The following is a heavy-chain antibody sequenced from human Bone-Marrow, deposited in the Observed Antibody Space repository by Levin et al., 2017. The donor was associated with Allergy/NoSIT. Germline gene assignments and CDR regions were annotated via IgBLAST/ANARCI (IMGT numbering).Heavy chain of an antibody. CDR2: VYYSGRT. J-gene: IGHJ4*02. CDR1: GDSIHSYY. Sequence: SETLSLTCTVSGDSIHSYYWSWVRQSPGKGLEWIGHVYYSGRTNYNPSLKNRVTISLDTSKSQFSLRLSSVTAADTAVFYCARFNNWNDWGNYFFDYWGQGSLVTVSS. CDR3: ARFNNWNDWGNYFFDY. D-gene: IGHD1-20*01. V-gene: IGHV4-59*08.